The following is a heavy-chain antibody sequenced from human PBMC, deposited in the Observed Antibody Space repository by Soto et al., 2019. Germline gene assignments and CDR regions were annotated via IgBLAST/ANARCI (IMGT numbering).Heavy chain of an antibody. CDR3: ARSAGVVDGDDY. CDR1: GYTFINYG. D-gene: IGHD3-10*01. J-gene: IGHJ4*02. Sequence: QVQLVQSGAEVKKPGASVKVSCKASGYTFINYGITWVRQAPGQGLEWMGWINSYNGNTNYAQKLQGRVTMTTDTSTNIAYLELRSLRSDDTAGYYCARSAGVVDGDDYWGQGTLLTVSS. V-gene: IGHV1-18*01. CDR2: INSYNGNT.